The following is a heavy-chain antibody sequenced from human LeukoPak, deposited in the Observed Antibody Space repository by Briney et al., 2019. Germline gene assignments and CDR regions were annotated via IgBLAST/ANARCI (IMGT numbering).Heavy chain of an antibody. J-gene: IGHJ4*02. V-gene: IGHV3-48*03. D-gene: IGHD3-10*01. CDR1: GFTFSSYE. Sequence: GGSLRLSCAASGFTFSSYEMNWVRQAPGKGLEWVSYISSSGSTIYYADSVKGRFTISRDNAKNSLYLQMNSLRAEDTAVYYCARILWFGELSWGLWDYWGQGTLVTVSS. CDR2: ISSSGSTI. CDR3: ARILWFGELSWGLWDY.